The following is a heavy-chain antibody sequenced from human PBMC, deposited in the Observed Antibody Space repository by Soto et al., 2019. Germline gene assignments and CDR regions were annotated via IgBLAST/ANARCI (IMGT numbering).Heavy chain of an antibody. CDR1: GYTFTSYD. J-gene: IGHJ6*03. CDR2: MNPNSGNT. V-gene: IGHV1-8*01. CDR3: ARGPSSTSCYASVCYYYMDV. Sequence: ASVKVSCKASGYTFTSYDINWVRQATGQGLEWMGWMNPNSGNTGYAQKFQGRVTMTRNTSISTAYMELSSLRSEDTAVYYCARGPSSTSCYASVCYYYMDVWGKGTTVTVSS. D-gene: IGHD2-2*01.